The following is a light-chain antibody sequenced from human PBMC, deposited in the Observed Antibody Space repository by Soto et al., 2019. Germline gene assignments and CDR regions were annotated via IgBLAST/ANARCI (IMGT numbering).Light chain of an antibody. Sequence: IVMTQSPATLSVSPGERATLSCGASQSVGSNLAWYQQKPGQPPRILIYGASTRATGFSARFSGSGSATEFTLTISSLQSEDVAVYYCQQYNKWPLTLGGGTKVDIK. CDR1: QSVGSN. V-gene: IGKV3-15*01. CDR2: GAS. CDR3: QQYNKWPLT. J-gene: IGKJ4*01.